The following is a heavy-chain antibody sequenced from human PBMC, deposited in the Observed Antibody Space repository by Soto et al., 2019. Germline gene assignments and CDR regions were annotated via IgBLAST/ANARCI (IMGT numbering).Heavy chain of an antibody. CDR2: INYNSRAT. V-gene: IGHV3-23*01. D-gene: IGHD3-10*01. CDR3: VNQRGSGKTYYYIMDV. CDR1: GFSFNSYA. Sequence: EVQLLESGGGLVQPGGSLRLSCETSGFSFNSYAMTWVRQAPGMGLEWVAVINYNSRATFHAQSVKGRFTISRDNSRNTVFLQMDSLRAEDTAVYYCVNQRGSGKTYYYIMDVWGLGTTVIVSS. J-gene: IGHJ6*02.